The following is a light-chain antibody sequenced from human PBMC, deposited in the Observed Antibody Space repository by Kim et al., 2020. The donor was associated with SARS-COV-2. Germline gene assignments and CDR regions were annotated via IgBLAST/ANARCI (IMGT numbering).Light chain of an antibody. J-gene: IGLJ1*01. Sequence: SSELTQYPAVSVPFGQTVKITCEGDSLRSYYASWYQPKPGQAPVLIIYGKNNRPSGIPDRFSGSSSVNTASLTITGAQAEDEADYYCNSPYISGNSYVFGNGTKVTVL. CDR2: GKN. CDR3: NSPYISGNSYV. CDR1: SLRSYY. V-gene: IGLV3-19*01.